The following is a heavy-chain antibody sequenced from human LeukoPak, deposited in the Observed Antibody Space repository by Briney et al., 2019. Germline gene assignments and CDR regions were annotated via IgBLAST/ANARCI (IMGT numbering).Heavy chain of an antibody. J-gene: IGHJ4*02. CDR1: GFTFSSYS. D-gene: IGHD3-10*01. CDR2: ISSSSSYI. V-gene: IGHV3-21*01. CDR3: AREGYYYGSGSYEDY. Sequence: PGGSLRLSCAASGFTFSSYSMNWVRQAPGKGLEWVSSISSSSSYIYYADSVKGRFTISRDNAKNSLYLQMNSLRAEDTAVYYCAREGYYYGSGSYEDYRGQGTLVTVSS.